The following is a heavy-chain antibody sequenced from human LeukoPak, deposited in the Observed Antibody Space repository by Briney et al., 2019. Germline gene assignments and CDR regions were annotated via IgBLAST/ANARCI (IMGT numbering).Heavy chain of an antibody. CDR1: GGSISSYY. J-gene: IGHJ6*02. CDR2: IYNSGST. Sequence: SETLSLTCTVSGGSISSYYWSWIRQPPGKGLEWIGYIYNSGSTNYNPSLKSRVTISVDTSKNQFSLRVSSVTAADTAVYYCARGMVPYYYYGLHVWGQGTTVTVSS. V-gene: IGHV4-59*01. D-gene: IGHD3-10*01. CDR3: ARGMVPYYYYGLHV.